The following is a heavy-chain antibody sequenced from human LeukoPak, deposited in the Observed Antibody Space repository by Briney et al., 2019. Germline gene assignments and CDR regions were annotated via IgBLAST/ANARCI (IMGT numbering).Heavy chain of an antibody. V-gene: IGHV1-2*04. CDR2: INPNSGGT. CDR1: GYTFTGYY. J-gene: IGHJ4*02. CDR3: AKRGGTLYSGYDWGSFDY. Sequence: GASVKVSCKASGYTFTGYYMHWVRQAPGQGLEWMGWINPNSGGTNYAQKFQGWVTMTRDTSISTAYMELSRLRSDDTALYYCAKRGGTLYSGYDWGSFDYWGQGTLVTVSS. D-gene: IGHD5-12*01.